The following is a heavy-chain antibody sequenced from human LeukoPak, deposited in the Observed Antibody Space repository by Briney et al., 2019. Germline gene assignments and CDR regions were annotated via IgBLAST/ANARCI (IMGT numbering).Heavy chain of an antibody. J-gene: IGHJ5*02. V-gene: IGHV4-30-4*01. CDR2: MFYSGST. CDR3: ARPYYYDSRIDP. CDR1: GGSISSGDYY. Sequence: SETLSLTCTVSGGSISSGDYYWSWIRQPPGKGLEWIAYMFYSGSTYYNPSLKSRVTMSADTSKNQLSLKLSSVTAADTAVYYCARPYYYDSRIDPWGQGILVTVSS. D-gene: IGHD3-22*01.